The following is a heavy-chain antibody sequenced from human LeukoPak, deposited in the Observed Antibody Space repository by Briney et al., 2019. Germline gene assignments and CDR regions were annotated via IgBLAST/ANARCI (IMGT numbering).Heavy chain of an antibody. V-gene: IGHV3-23*01. D-gene: IGHD6-19*01. Sequence: PGGSLRLSCAASGFTFYNYAMSWVRQAPGKGLEWVSGISGSGGSTFYAESVKGRFTISRDDSKLYLQMNSLRAEDTAVYYCAKRGVQQWLVDWYFDHWGQGTLVTVSS. CDR1: GFTFYNYA. CDR2: ISGSGGST. J-gene: IGHJ4*02. CDR3: AKRGVQQWLVDWYFDH.